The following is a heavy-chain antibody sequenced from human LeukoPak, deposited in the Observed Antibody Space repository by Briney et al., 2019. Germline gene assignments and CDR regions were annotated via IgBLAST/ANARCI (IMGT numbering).Heavy chain of an antibody. J-gene: IGHJ3*02. V-gene: IGHV3-7*03. CDR3: VRGWNWAFEI. CDR2: INPNGSVT. Sequence: PGGSLRLSCAASGFTFSSYAMHWVRQPPGHGLEWVANINPNGSVTTYVGSARGRFTISRDNPKNSLYLQLNTLSADDTALYYCVRGWNWAFEIWGQGTVVTVSS. CDR1: GFTFSSYA. D-gene: IGHD3-10*01.